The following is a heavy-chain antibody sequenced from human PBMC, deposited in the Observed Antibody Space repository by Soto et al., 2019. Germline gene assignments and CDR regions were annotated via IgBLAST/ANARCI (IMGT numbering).Heavy chain of an antibody. Sequence: GGSLRLSCAASGFTFSSYGMHWVRQAQGKGLEWVAVISYDGSNKYYADSVKGRFTISRDNSKNTLYLQMNSLRAEDTAVYYCARYSSGWRNYFDYWGQGTLVTVSS. J-gene: IGHJ4*02. CDR2: ISYDGSNK. V-gene: IGHV3-30*03. D-gene: IGHD6-19*01. CDR3: ARYSSGWRNYFDY. CDR1: GFTFSSYG.